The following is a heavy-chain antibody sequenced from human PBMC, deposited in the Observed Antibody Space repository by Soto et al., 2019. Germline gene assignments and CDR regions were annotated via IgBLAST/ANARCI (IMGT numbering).Heavy chain of an antibody. Sequence: QVQLVQSGAEVREPGASVKVSCKASGYTFTTYDINWVRQAAGQGLEWMGWVSPNSDNTGDAQKFQGRVTMTRNPSMSTVYMELSGLRSEESAVYCCARGVGDLGDYWGQGTLVTVSS. CDR3: ARGVGDLGDY. CDR1: GYTFTTYD. J-gene: IGHJ4*02. D-gene: IGHD3-16*01. CDR2: VSPNSDNT. V-gene: IGHV1-8*01.